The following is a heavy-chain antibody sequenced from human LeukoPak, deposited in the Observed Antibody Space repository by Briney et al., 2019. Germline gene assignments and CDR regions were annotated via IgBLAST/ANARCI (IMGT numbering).Heavy chain of an antibody. D-gene: IGHD5-12*01. CDR3: ARSGYDYSTGDY. Sequence: SETLSLTCTVSGVSISSYYWGWIRQPPGKGLDWIGSIYYSGSTNYNVSLKSRVTISVDKSKNQFSLKLSSVTAADTAVYYCARSGYDYSTGDYWGQGTLVTVSS. V-gene: IGHV4-39*07. CDR1: GVSISSYY. CDR2: IYYSGST. J-gene: IGHJ4*02.